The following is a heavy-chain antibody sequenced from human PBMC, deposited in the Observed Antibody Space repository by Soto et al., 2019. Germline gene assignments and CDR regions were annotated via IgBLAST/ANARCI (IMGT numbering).Heavy chain of an antibody. CDR3: ASLLSYFDY. CDR1: GGSISSYY. V-gene: IGHV4-59*01. D-gene: IGHD2-15*01. CDR2: IYYSGST. Sequence: QVQLQESGPGLVKPSETLSLTCTVSGGSISSYYWSWIRQPPGKGLEWIGYIYYSGSTNYNPSLRXRXTXXVDTSKNQFSLKLSSVTAADTAVYYCASLLSYFDYWGQGTLVTVSS. J-gene: IGHJ4*02.